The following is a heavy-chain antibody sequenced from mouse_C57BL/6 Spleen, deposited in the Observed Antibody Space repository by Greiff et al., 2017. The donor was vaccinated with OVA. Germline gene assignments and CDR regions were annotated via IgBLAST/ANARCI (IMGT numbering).Heavy chain of an antibody. CDR3: AREGVTTVVAHFDY. J-gene: IGHJ2*01. CDR1: GYTFTSYG. D-gene: IGHD1-1*01. V-gene: IGHV1-81*01. CDR2: IYPRSGNT. Sequence: VQLQQSGAELARPGASVKLSCKASGYTFTSYGISWVKQRTGQGLEWIGEIYPRSGNTYYNEKFKGKATLTADKSSSTAYMELRSLTSEDSAVYFCAREGVTTVVAHFDYWGQGTTLTVSS.